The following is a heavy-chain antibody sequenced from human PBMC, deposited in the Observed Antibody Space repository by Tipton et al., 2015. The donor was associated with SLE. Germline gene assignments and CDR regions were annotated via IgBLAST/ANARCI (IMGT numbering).Heavy chain of an antibody. Sequence: TLSLTCTVSGDSISSYYLTWIRQPPGKGLEWIGGIYHSGSTYYNPSLKSRVTISVDTSKNQFSLKLSSVTAADTAMYYCARVWGIAASFDPWGQGTLVTVSS. CDR1: GDSISSYY. V-gene: IGHV4-38-2*02. D-gene: IGHD6-13*01. J-gene: IGHJ5*02. CDR2: IYHSGST. CDR3: ARVWGIAASFDP.